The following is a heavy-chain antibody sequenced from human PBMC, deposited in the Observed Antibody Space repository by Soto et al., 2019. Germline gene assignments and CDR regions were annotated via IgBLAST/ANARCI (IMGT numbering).Heavy chain of an antibody. Sequence: PSETLSLTCAVSGGSFSGYYWSWIRQPPGKGLEWIGEINHSGSTNYNPSLKSRVTISVDTSKNQFSLKLGSVTGADTAVYYCARKRGYTYGVDYWGQGTLVTVSS. CDR3: ARKRGYTYGVDY. CDR1: GGSFSGYY. V-gene: IGHV4-34*01. CDR2: INHSGST. D-gene: IGHD5-18*01. J-gene: IGHJ4*02.